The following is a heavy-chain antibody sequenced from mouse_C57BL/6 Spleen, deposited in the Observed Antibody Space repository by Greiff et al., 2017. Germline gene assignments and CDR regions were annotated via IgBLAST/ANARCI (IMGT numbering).Heavy chain of an antibody. D-gene: IGHD1-1*01. CDR2: IDPSDSYT. CDR3: ARGNGPLVDY. J-gene: IGHJ4*01. CDR1: GYTFTSYW. Sequence: QVQLQQPGAELVKPGASVKLSCKASGYTFTSYWMQWVKQRPGQGLEWIGEIDPSDSYTNYNQKFKGKATLTVDTSSSTAYMQLSSLTSEDSAVYYCARGNGPLVDYWGQGTSVTVSS. V-gene: IGHV1-50*01.